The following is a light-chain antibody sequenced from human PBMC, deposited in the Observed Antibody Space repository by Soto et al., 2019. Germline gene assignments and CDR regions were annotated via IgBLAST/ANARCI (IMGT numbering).Light chain of an antibody. J-gene: IGKJ1*01. V-gene: IGKV1-27*01. CDR1: QGISNY. CDR3: QQYNNAPWA. CDR2: GGS. Sequence: DIQMTQSPSSLSASVGDRVTITCRASQGISNYLAWYQQKPGKVPKLLIYGGSTLQSGVPSRFSGSGSGTDFTLTINSLQPEDVVTYYCQQYNNAPWAFGQGTKVEIK.